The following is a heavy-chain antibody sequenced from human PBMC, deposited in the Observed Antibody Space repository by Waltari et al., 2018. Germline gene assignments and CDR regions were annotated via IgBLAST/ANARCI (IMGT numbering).Heavy chain of an antibody. CDR1: GLTFSSSW. Sequence: EMQLVESGGGLVQPGGSLRLSCADSGLTFSSSWMTWVRQAPGKGLGRVASVNRDEKAKYYRDSVEGRFTIARDNAKNSLDLQMNGLRAEDMAIYYWARERANSSFDYWGQGTLVTVSS. CDR2: VNRDEKAK. CDR3: ARERANSSFDY. J-gene: IGHJ4*02. D-gene: IGHD5-18*01. V-gene: IGHV3-7*01.